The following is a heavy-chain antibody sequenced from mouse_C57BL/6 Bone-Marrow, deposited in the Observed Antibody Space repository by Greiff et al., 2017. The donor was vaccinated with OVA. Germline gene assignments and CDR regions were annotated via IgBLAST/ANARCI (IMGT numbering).Heavy chain of an antibody. CDR3: TTWGVVADYYAMDY. V-gene: IGHV14-4*01. Sequence: EVQLQQSGAELVRPGASVKLSCTASGFNIKDDYMHWVKQRPEQGLEWIGWIDPENGDTEYASKFQGKATITADTSSNTAYLQLSSLTSEDTAVYYCTTWGVVADYYAMDYWGQGTSVTVSS. D-gene: IGHD1-1*01. J-gene: IGHJ4*01. CDR1: GFNIKDDY. CDR2: IDPENGDT.